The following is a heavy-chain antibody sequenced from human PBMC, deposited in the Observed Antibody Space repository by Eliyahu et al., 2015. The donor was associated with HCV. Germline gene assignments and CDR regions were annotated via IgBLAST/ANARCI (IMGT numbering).Heavy chain of an antibody. D-gene: IGHD5-12*01. CDR2: IPYGGDT. CDR3: ARLPVTRGLPLYYFDS. Sequence: QLQLQESGPGLVKPSETLSLXCSVSNGPXXHNXYXWGWIRQPPERGLXWXAXIPYGGDTYYNPSLKSRLAISIDTAQNQFSLRLNSVAATDTALYYCARLPVTRGLPLYYFDSWGQGTRVIVSS. CDR1: NGPXXHNXYX. V-gene: IGHV4-39*01. J-gene: IGHJ4*02.